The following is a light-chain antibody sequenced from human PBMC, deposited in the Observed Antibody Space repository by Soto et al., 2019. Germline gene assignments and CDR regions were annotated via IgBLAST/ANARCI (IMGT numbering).Light chain of an antibody. Sequence: EIVLTESPGTLSLSPGERATLACRASESVTSTHLAWYQQKGGQAPRLLIYAISTRASGIQDRGSGSVSGTDFTLTISYLEPEDFGVYYCQRYGTSRGTFGQRTKLEIK. CDR1: ESVTSTH. V-gene: IGKV3-20*01. CDR2: AIS. CDR3: QRYGTSRGT. J-gene: IGKJ2*01.